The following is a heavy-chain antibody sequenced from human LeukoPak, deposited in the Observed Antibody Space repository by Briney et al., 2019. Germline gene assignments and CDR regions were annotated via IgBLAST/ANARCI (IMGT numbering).Heavy chain of an antibody. CDR2: TRNKANSYTT. Sequence: GRSLRLSCAASGFTFSDHYMDWVRQAPGKGLEWVGRTRNKANSYTTEYVASVKGRFTISRDDSKNSLYLQMNSLKTEDTAVYYCARVSGIVGATRGDAFDIWGQGTMVTVSS. V-gene: IGHV3-72*01. J-gene: IGHJ3*02. CDR3: ARVSGIVGATRGDAFDI. D-gene: IGHD1-26*01. CDR1: GFTFSDHY.